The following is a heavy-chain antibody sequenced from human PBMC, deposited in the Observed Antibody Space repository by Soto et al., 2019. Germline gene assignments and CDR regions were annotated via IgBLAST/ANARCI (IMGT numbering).Heavy chain of an antibody. Sequence: SAHIHHTYPVNCGSSIRYHWTWIRQPPGTGLEWIGEINHSGSTNYNPSLKSRVTISVDTSKNQFSLKLTSVTAADTAVYYCARDKITGLFDYWGQGTLVTVS. J-gene: IGHJ4*02. D-gene: IGHD2-8*02. V-gene: IGHV4-34*01. CDR3: ARDKITGLFDY. CDR1: CGSSIRYH. CDR2: INHSGST.